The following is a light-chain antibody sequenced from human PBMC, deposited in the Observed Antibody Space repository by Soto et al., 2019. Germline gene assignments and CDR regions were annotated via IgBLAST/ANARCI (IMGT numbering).Light chain of an antibody. CDR1: SSDIGKYKV. J-gene: IGLJ3*02. CDR3: CSYVGNSLWL. CDR2: EAT. Sequence: QSALTQPVSVSGSPGQSITISCIGASSDIGKYKVVSWYQHHPGKVPKLLIYEATKRPSGVSDRFSGSKSDNTASLTISGLQAEDEADYYCCSYVGNSLWLFGGGTKVTVL. V-gene: IGLV2-23*01.